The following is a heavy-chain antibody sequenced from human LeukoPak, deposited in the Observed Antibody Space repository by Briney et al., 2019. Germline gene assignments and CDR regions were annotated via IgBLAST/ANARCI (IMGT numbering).Heavy chain of an antibody. CDR1: GYTFTGYY. J-gene: IGHJ4*02. CDR3: ARLGYCSSTSCFDY. D-gene: IGHD2-2*01. CDR2: INPNSGGT. V-gene: IGHV1-2*02. Sequence: ASVKVSCKASGYTFTGYYMLWVRQAPGQGLEWMGWINPNSGGTNYAQKFQGRVTMTRDTSISTAYMELGRLRSDDTAVYYCARLGYCSSTSCFDYWGQGTLVTVSS.